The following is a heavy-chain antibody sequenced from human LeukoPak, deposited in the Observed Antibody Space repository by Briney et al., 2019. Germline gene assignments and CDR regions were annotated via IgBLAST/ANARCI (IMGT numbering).Heavy chain of an antibody. CDR1: GFTFSSYW. D-gene: IGHD3-3*01. J-gene: IGHJ6*03. CDR3: ARERAVTIFGVVITYYYYYYMDV. Sequence: GGSLRLSCAASGFTFSSYWMSWVRQAPGKGLEWVANIKQDGSEKYYVDSVEGRFTISRDNAKNSLYLQMNSLRAENTAVYYCARERAVTIFGVVITYYYYYYMDVWGKGTTVTVSS. V-gene: IGHV3-7*01. CDR2: IKQDGSEK.